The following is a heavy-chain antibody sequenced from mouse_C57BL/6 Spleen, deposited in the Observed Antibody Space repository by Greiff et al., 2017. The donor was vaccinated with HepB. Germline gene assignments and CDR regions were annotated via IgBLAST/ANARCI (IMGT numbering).Heavy chain of an antibody. J-gene: IGHJ2*01. CDR3: ARGMGRRPDY. CDR1: GYTFTSYW. Sequence: QVQLQQPGAELVMPGASVKLSCKASGYTFTSYWMHWVKQRPGQGLEWIGEIDPSDSYTNYNQKFKGKSTLTVDKSSSTAYMQLSSLTSEDSAVYYCARGMGRRPDYWGQGTTLTVSS. V-gene: IGHV1-69*01. CDR2: IDPSDSYT. D-gene: IGHD4-1*01.